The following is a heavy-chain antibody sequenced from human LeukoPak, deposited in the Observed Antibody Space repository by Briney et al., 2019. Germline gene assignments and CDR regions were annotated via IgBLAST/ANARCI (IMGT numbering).Heavy chain of an antibody. Sequence: GGSLRLSCAASGFNFSDYYMSWIRQAPGKGLEWVSYISSSSSYTNYADSVKGRFTISRDNAKNSLYLQMNSLRAEDTAVYCCARALPHYYDSSGYYPYYFDYWGQGTLVTVSS. CDR2: ISSSSSYT. D-gene: IGHD3-22*01. J-gene: IGHJ4*02. V-gene: IGHV3-11*05. CDR1: GFNFSDYY. CDR3: ARALPHYYDSSGYYPYYFDY.